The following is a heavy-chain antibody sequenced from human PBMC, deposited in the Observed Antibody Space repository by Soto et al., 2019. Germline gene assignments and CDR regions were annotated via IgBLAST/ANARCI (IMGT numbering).Heavy chain of an antibody. J-gene: IGHJ6*02. CDR1: GGSISSYY. CDR2: IYYSGST. CDR3: ARGAPTLRFLVPRGISPYGMDV. V-gene: IGHV4-59*01. Sequence: SETLSLTCTVSGGSISSYYWSWIRQPPGKGLEWIGYIYYSGSTNYNPSLKSRVTISVDTSKNQFSLKLSSVTAADTAVYYCARGAPTLRFLVPRGISPYGMDVWGQGTTVTVS. D-gene: IGHD3-3*01.